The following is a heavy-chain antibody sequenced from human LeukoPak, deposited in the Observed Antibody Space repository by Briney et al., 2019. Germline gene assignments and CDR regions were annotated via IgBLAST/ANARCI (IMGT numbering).Heavy chain of an antibody. J-gene: IGHJ4*02. Sequence: PSETLSLTCTVSGGSISSYYWSWIRQPPGNGLEWIGYIYYSGSTNYNPSLKSRVTISVDTSKNQFSLKLSSVTAADTAVYYCARLYLPATRFDYWGQGTLVTVSS. D-gene: IGHD5-24*01. CDR3: ARLYLPATRFDY. V-gene: IGHV4-59*08. CDR2: IYYSGST. CDR1: GGSISSYY.